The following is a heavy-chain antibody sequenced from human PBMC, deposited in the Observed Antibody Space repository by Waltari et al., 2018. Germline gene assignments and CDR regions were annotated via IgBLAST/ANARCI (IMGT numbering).Heavy chain of an antibody. V-gene: IGHV1-3*01. CDR1: GYTFTSYA. CDR2: INAGNGNT. J-gene: IGHJ4*02. Sequence: QVQLVQSGAEVKKPGASVKVSCKASGYTFTSYAMHWVRQAPGQRLEWMGWINAGNGNTKYSQKFQGRVTITRDTSASTAYMELSSLRSEDTAVFYCARDIAAAPMDYWGQGTLVTVSS. CDR3: ARDIAAAPMDY. D-gene: IGHD6-13*01.